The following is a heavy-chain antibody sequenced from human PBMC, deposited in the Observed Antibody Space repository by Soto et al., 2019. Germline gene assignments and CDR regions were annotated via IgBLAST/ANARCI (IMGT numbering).Heavy chain of an antibody. V-gene: IGHV3-74*01. CDR3: AREGGIDTANRPFDP. Sequence: GGSLRLSCAASGFTFSSYWMHWVRQAPGKGLVWVSRINSDGSSTSYADSVKGRFTISRDNAKNTLYLQMNSLRAEDTAVYYCAREGGIDTANRPFDPWGQGTLVTVSS. CDR2: INSDGSST. CDR1: GFTFSSYW. D-gene: IGHD5-18*01. J-gene: IGHJ5*02.